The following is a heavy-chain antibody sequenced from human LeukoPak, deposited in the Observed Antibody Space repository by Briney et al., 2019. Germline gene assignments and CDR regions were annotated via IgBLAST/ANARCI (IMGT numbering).Heavy chain of an antibody. CDR1: GGSISSSSYY. J-gene: IGHJ4*02. CDR3: ARVPYYGSGSYYPDDY. Sequence: SETLSLTCTVSGGSISSSSYYWGWIRQPPGKGLEWIGNIYYSGSTYYNPSLKSRVTISVDTSKNQFSLKLSSVTAADTAVYYCARVPYYGSGSYYPDDYWGQGTLVTVSS. V-gene: IGHV4-39*07. D-gene: IGHD3-10*01. CDR2: IYYSGST.